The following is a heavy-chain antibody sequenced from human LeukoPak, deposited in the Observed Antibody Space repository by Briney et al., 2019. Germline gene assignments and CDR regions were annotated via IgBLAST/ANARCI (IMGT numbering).Heavy chain of an antibody. CDR1: GFTFSTYW. J-gene: IGHJ4*02. CDR3: AKDSDLAARGYFDY. D-gene: IGHD6-6*01. Sequence: PGGSLRVSCEVSGFTFSTYWMSWVRQAPGKGLEWVANIKQDGSDKYYVESVRGRFTISRDNANNSLYLQMNSLRAEDTAVYYCAKDSDLAARGYFDYWGQGTLVTVSS. V-gene: IGHV3-7*01. CDR2: IKQDGSDK.